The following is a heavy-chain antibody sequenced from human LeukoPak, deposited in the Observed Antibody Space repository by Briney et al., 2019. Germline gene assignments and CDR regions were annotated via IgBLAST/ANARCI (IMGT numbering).Heavy chain of an antibody. Sequence: SVKVSCKASGGTFSSYAISWVRQAPGQGLEWMGGIIPIFGTANYAQKFQGRVTITTDESTSTAYMELSSLRSEDTAVYYCARGQLERPYYYYYMDVWGKGTTVTVSS. J-gene: IGHJ6*03. CDR1: GGTFSSYA. CDR2: IIPIFGTA. V-gene: IGHV1-69*05. CDR3: ARGQLERPYYYYYMDV. D-gene: IGHD1-1*01.